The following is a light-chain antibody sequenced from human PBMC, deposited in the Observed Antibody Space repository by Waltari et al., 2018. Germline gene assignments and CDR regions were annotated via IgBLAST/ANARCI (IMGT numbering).Light chain of an antibody. V-gene: IGLV1-44*01. CDR2: SND. J-gene: IGLJ3*02. CDR3: AAWDDSLNGMV. Sequence: QSVLTQPPSTSGTSGQRVTIPCSVSSSNIGSNHVHWYQHLPGTAPRLLNFSNDQRPSGVPDRFSGSKSGTSASLAISGLQSDDESDYFCAAWDDSLNGMVFGGGTHLTVL. CDR1: SSNIGSNH.